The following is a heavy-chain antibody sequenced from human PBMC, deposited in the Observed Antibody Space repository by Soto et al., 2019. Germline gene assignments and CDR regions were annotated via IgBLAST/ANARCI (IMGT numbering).Heavy chain of an antibody. Sequence: PSETLSLTCAVYGGSFSGYYLSWIRQPPGKGLEWLGEINHSGSTNYNPSLKSRLTISVDTPKNQFSLKLSSVTAADTAVYYCASSLWVRFLEWLLPLDVWGKGTTDTVSS. CDR1: GGSFSGYY. J-gene: IGHJ6*04. V-gene: IGHV4-34*01. CDR2: INHSGST. D-gene: IGHD3-3*01. CDR3: ASSLWVRFLEWLLPLDV.